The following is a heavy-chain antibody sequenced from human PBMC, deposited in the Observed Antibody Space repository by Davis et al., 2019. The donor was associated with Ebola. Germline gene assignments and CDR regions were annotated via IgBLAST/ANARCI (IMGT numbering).Heavy chain of an antibody. D-gene: IGHD4-23*01. CDR3: ARDLVYGGNAFFDY. Sequence: GGSLRLSCAASGFTFSSYGMHWVRQAPGKGLEWVAVIWYDGSNKYYADSVKGRFTISRDNSKNTLYLQMNSLRAEDTAVYYCARDLVYGGNAFFDYWGQGTPVRVSS. CDR1: GFTFSSYG. J-gene: IGHJ4*02. CDR2: IWYDGSNK. V-gene: IGHV3-33*01.